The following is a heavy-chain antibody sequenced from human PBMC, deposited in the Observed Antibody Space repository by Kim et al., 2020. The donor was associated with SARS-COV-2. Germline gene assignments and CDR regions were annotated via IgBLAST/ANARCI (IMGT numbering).Heavy chain of an antibody. CDR3: VTRNYYNSGSYYEGAPF. V-gene: IGHV3-64*05. J-gene: IGHJ3*01. D-gene: IGHD3-10*01. Sequence: GGSLRLSCSASGFTFSNYAMHWVRQAPGKGLEYVSAISSDGGSTYYADSVKGRFTISRDSKNMLYVQMSSLRVEDTAIYYCVTRNYYNSGSYYEGAPF. CDR1: GFTFSNYA. CDR2: ISSDGGST.